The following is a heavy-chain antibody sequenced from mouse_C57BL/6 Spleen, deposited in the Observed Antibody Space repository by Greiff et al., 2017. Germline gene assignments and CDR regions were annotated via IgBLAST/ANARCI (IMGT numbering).Heavy chain of an antibody. Sequence: QVQLQQSGAELVRPGASVTLSCKASGYTFTDYEMHWVKQTPVHGLEWIGAIDPETGGTAYNQKFKGKATLTADKSSSTAYMELRSLTSEDSAVYYCTRGPWEWFAYWGQGTLVTVSA. CDR3: TRGPWEWFAY. J-gene: IGHJ3*01. V-gene: IGHV1-15*01. CDR2: IDPETGGT. CDR1: GYTFTDYE. D-gene: IGHD4-1*01.